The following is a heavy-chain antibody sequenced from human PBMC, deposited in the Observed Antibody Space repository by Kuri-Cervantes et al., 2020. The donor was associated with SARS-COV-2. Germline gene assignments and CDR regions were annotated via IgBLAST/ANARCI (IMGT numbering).Heavy chain of an antibody. CDR2: ISGYNGDT. J-gene: IGHJ5*02. CDR1: GYTSRGGG. V-gene: IGHV1-18*01. CDR3: AKWYHDYMWETWRYNYFDP. Sequence: ASVKVSCKASGYTSRGGGFSWVRQARGGGLEWMGWISGYNGDTKYAAKFQGRVTMTRDTSTNTAYMELNNLRSDDTAVYYCAKWYHDYMWETWRYNYFDPWGPGTLVTVSS. D-gene: IGHD3-16*01.